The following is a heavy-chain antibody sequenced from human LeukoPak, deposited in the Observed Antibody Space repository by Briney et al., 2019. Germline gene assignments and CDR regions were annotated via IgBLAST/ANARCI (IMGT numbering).Heavy chain of an antibody. CDR2: IVVGSGNT. J-gene: IGHJ6*02. Sequence: SVKVSCKASGFTFTSSAMQWVRQARGQRLAWIGWIVVGSGNTNYAQKFQERVTITRDMSTSTAYMELSSLRSEDTAVYYCAATLSYNWNDPYYGMDVWGQGTTVTVSS. D-gene: IGHD1-1*01. CDR3: AATLSYNWNDPYYGMDV. V-gene: IGHV1-58*02. CDR1: GFTFTSSA.